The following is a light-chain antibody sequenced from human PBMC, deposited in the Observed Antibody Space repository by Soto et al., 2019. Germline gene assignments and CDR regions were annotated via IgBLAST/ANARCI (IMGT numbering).Light chain of an antibody. CDR1: QSVSSN. CDR3: QLYNTWPPWT. Sequence: EIVMTQSPATLSVSPGEIATLSCRASQSVSSNLARYQQKPGQAPTLLIYGASTRATGIPARFSGSGSAREFSLTISSLQSEDFSVSYCQLYNTWPPWTFGQGTKVEIK. J-gene: IGKJ1*01. V-gene: IGKV3-15*01. CDR2: GAS.